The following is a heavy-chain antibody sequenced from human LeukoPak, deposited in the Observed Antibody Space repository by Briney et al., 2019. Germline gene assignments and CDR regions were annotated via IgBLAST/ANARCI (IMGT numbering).Heavy chain of an antibody. CDR1: GGSISSSNW. V-gene: IGHV4-4*02. CDR2: IYYSGST. J-gene: IGHJ6*03. CDR3: TRTGIAVAGYYYYYMDV. Sequence: SETLSLTCAVSGGSISSSNWWSWVRQPPGKGLEWIGSIYYSGSTYYNPSLKSRVTISVDTSKNQFSLKLSSVTAADTAVYYCTRTGIAVAGYYYYYMDVWGKGTTVTVSS. D-gene: IGHD6-19*01.